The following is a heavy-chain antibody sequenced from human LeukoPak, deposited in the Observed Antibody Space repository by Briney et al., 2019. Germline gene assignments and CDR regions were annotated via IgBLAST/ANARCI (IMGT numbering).Heavy chain of an antibody. CDR1: GFTFSSYG. V-gene: IGHV3-30*02. Sequence: GGSLRLSCAASGFTFSSYGMHWVRQAPGKGLEWVAFIRYDGSNKYYADSVKGRFTISRDNSKNTLYLQMNSLRAEDTAVYYCVEDYYGSGSYDYWGQGTLVTVSS. CDR3: VEDYYGSGSYDY. D-gene: IGHD3-10*01. J-gene: IGHJ4*02. CDR2: IRYDGSNK.